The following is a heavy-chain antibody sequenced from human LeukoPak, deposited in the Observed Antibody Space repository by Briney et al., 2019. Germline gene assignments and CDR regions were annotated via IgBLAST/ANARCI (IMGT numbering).Heavy chain of an antibody. CDR1: GFTFTSSA. Sequence: SVKVSCKASGFTFTSSAMQWVRQARGQRLEWIGWIVVGSGNTNYAQKFQGRVTITRDMSTSTAYMELSSLRSEDTAVYYCAAEPLYYDFRSEHRRFDPWGQGTLVTVSS. J-gene: IGHJ5*02. CDR2: IVVGSGNT. V-gene: IGHV1-58*02. CDR3: AAEPLYYDFRSEHRRFDP. D-gene: IGHD3-3*01.